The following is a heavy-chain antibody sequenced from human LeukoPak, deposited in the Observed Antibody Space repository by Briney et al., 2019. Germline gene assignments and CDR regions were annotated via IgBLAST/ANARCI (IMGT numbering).Heavy chain of an antibody. Sequence: SETLSLTCTVSGGSISSSSYYWGWIRQPPGKGLEWIGSIYYSGSTCYNPSLKSRVTISVDTSKNQFSLKLSSVTAADTAVYYCARVVGARGNWFDPWGQGTLVTVSS. CDR1: GGSISSSSYY. CDR3: ARVVGARGNWFDP. D-gene: IGHD1-26*01. CDR2: IYYSGST. V-gene: IGHV4-39*01. J-gene: IGHJ5*02.